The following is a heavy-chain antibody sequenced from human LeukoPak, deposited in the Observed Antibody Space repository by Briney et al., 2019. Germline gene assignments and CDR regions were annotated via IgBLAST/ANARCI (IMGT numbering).Heavy chain of an antibody. J-gene: IGHJ6*03. CDR3: ARDETYSSDWQSNHYYYYMDV. CDR2: IYYGGST. Sequence: SETLSLTCTVSGGSISSYYWSWIRQPPGKGLEWIGYIYYGGSTNYNPSLKSRVTISVDTSKNQFSLKLNSVTAAHTAVYFCARDETYSSDWQSNHYYYYMDVWGKGTTVTVSS. CDR1: GGSISSYY. V-gene: IGHV4-59*12. D-gene: IGHD6-19*01.